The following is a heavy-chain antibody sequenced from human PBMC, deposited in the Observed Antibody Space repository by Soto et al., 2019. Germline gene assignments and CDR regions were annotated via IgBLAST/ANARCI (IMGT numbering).Heavy chain of an antibody. CDR1: GGSFSGYY. J-gene: IGHJ4*02. V-gene: IGHV4-34*01. Sequence: SETLSLTCAVYGGSFSGYYWSWIRQPPGKGLEWIGEINHSGSTNYSPSFQGHVTVSTDKSITTAYVQWSSLKASDTSIYYCARQLLPGSHFDSWGQGTLVTVSS. D-gene: IGHD3-10*02. CDR2: INHSGST. CDR3: ARQLLPGSHFDS.